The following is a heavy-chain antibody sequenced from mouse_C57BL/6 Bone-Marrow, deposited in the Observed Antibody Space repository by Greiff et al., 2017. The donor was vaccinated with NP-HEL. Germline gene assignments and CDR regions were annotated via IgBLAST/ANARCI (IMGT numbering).Heavy chain of an antibody. CDR2: INPSSGYT. Sequence: VQLQESGAELARPGASVKMSCKASGYTFTSYTMHWVKQRPGQGLEWIGYINPSSGYTKYNQKVKDKATLTADKSYSTAYMQLSSLTSEDSAVYYFASPLNYYDSSVDYGGQGTTLTVSS. CDR1: GYTFTSYT. J-gene: IGHJ2*01. CDR3: ASPLNYYDSSVDY. D-gene: IGHD1-1*01. V-gene: IGHV1-4*01.